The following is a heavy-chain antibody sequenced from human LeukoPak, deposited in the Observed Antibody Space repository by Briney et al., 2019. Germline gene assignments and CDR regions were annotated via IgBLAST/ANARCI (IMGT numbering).Heavy chain of an antibody. D-gene: IGHD3-10*01. CDR1: GYTFTGYY. CDR3: ATGGVLLWFGVYGMDV. Sequence: ASVKVSCKASGYTFTGYYMHWVRQAPGQGLGWMGWINPNSGGTNYAQKFRGRVTMTRDTSISTAYMELSRLRSDDTAVYYCATGGVLLWFGVYGMDVWGQGTTVTVSS. J-gene: IGHJ6*02. CDR2: INPNSGGT. V-gene: IGHV1-2*02.